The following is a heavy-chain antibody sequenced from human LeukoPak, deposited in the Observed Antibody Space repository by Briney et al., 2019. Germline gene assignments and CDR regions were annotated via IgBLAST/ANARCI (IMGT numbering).Heavy chain of an antibody. D-gene: IGHD3-10*01. CDR1: GFTFSSYS. CDR2: ISSSSSTI. CDR3: ANPMVRESRGAFDI. V-gene: IGHV3-48*04. Sequence: GGSLRLSCAASGFTFSSYSMNWVRQAPGKGLEWVSYISSSSSTIYYADSVKGRFTISRDNAKNSLYLQMNSLRAEDTAVYYCANPMVRESRGAFDIWGQGTMVTVSS. J-gene: IGHJ3*02.